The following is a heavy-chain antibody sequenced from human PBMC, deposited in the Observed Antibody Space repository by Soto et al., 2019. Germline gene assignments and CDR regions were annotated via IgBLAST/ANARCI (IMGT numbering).Heavy chain of an antibody. CDR3: ARAQLRPDDAFDA. D-gene: IGHD2-2*01. CDR2: INGDGSST. J-gene: IGHJ3*01. V-gene: IGHV3-74*01. CDR1: GFTFSNFW. Sequence: PGGSLRLSCAASGFTFSNFWMHWVRQAPGKGPVWVSRINGDGSSTSHADSVKGRFTISRDNAENTLFLQMSGLRAEDTAVYYCARAQLRPDDAFDAWGRGTVVTVSS.